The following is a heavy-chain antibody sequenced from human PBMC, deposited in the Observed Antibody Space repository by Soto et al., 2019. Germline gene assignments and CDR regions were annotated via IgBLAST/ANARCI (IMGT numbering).Heavy chain of an antibody. V-gene: IGHV3-30-3*01. CDR2: ISYDGSNK. Sequence: ESGGGVVQPGRSLRLSCAASGFTFSSYAMHWVRQAPGKGLEWVAVISYDGSNKYYADSVKGRFTISRDNSKNTLYLQMNSLSAEDTAVYYCARAGCDGGSCYTLVGLRYGMDVWGQGTTVTVSS. J-gene: IGHJ6*02. D-gene: IGHD2-15*01. CDR3: ARAGCDGGSCYTLVGLRYGMDV. CDR1: GFTFSSYA.